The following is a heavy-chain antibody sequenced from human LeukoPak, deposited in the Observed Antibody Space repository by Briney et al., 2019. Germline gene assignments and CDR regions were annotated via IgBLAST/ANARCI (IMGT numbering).Heavy chain of an antibody. D-gene: IGHD4-17*01. J-gene: IGHJ4*02. Sequence: GGSLRLSCAASGFTFDDYAMHWVRQAPGKGLQWISSINWVGDTSSYADSVKGRFTVSRDNTKGSLCLQMHSLRSEDTALYYCAKDRQYGDYGGGDFFDSWGQGTLVTVSS. CDR2: INWVGDTS. CDR3: AKDRQYGDYGGGDFFDS. CDR1: GFTFDDYA. V-gene: IGHV3-43D*03.